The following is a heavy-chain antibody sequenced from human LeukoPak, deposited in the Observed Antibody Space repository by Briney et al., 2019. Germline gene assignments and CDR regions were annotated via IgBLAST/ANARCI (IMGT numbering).Heavy chain of an antibody. V-gene: IGHV3-13*01. CDR1: GFTFSSYS. Sequence: GGSLRLSCAASGFTFSSYSMNWVRQATGKGLEWVSAIGTAGDTYYAGSVKGRFTISRENAKNSLYLQMNRLRAGDTAVYYCARVKDGGLGFDYWGQGTLVTVSS. CDR2: IGTAGDT. CDR3: ARVKDGGLGFDY. J-gene: IGHJ4*02. D-gene: IGHD4-23*01.